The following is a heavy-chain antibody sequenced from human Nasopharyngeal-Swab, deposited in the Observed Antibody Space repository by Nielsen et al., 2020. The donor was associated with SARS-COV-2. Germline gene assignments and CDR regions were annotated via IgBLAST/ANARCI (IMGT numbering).Heavy chain of an antibody. CDR2: ISSSSSTI. J-gene: IGHJ5*02. Sequence: GGSLRLSCAASGFTFSSYSMNWVRQAPGKGLEWVSYISSSSSTIYYADSVKGRFTISRDNAKNSLYLQMNSLRAEDTAVYYCARGPHLGVRGVSWFGPWGQGTLVTVSS. CDR3: ARGPHLGVRGVSWFGP. CDR1: GFTFSSYS. D-gene: IGHD3-10*01. V-gene: IGHV3-48*04.